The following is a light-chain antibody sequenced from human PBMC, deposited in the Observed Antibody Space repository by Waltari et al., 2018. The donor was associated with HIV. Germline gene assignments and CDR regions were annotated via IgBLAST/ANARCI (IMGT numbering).Light chain of an antibody. CDR2: SDN. J-gene: IGLJ3*02. V-gene: IGLV1-44*01. Sequence: QSVLTQAPSASGTPGQRVIISCSGSSSNLCRNTVRWYQQLPGTAPKLLLFSDNRRPSGIPERFSGSKSGTSASLAISGLQIEDEGDYFCATWDGSLNGVFGGGTKLTVL. CDR1: SSNLCRNT. CDR3: ATWDGSLNGV.